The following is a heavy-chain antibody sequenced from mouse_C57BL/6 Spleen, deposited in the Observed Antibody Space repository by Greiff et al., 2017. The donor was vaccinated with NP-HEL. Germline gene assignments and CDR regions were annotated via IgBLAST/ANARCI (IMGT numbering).Heavy chain of an antibody. CDR1: GFTFSSYA. D-gene: IGHD2-5*01. V-gene: IGHV5-9-1*02. CDR2: ISSGGDYI. J-gene: IGHJ2*01. CDR3: TRVGIYSNYVDY. Sequence: EVMLVESGEGLVKPGGSLKLSCAASGFTFSSYAMSWVRQTPEKRLEWVAYISSGGDYIYYADTVKGRFTISRDNARNTLYLQMSSLKSEDTAMYYCTRVGIYSNYVDYWGQGTTLTVSS.